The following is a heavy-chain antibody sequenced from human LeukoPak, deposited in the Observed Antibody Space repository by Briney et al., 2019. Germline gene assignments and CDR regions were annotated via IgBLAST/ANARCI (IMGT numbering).Heavy chain of an antibody. D-gene: IGHD6-6*01. CDR3: ARSNIATRRGDNWFDP. Sequence: PSETLSLTCAVSGGSISSSNWWSWVRQPPGKGLEWIGEIYHSGSTNYNPSLKSRFTISVDKSKNQFSLKLSSVTAADTAVYYCARSNIATRRGDNWFDPWGQGTLVTVSS. V-gene: IGHV4-4*02. CDR2: IYHSGST. CDR1: GGSISSSNW. J-gene: IGHJ5*02.